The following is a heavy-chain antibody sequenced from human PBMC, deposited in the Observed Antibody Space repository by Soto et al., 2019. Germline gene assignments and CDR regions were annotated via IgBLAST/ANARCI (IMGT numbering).Heavy chain of an antibody. D-gene: IGHD3-22*01. CDR1: GGSISSSSYY. Sequence: SETLSLTCTVSGGSISSSSYYWGWIRQPPGKGLEWIGSIYYSGSTNYNPSLKSRVNISLDTSKNQFSLKLSSVTAADTAVYYCARRLYYDSSGFEGGGMDVWGQGTTVTVSS. J-gene: IGHJ6*02. CDR3: ARRLYYDSSGFEGGGMDV. CDR2: IYYSGST. V-gene: IGHV4-39*07.